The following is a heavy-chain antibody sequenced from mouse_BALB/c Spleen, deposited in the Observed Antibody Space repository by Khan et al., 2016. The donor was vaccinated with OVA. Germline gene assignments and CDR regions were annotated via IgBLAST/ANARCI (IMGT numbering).Heavy chain of an antibody. Sequence: QVQLKQSGAELVRPGVSVRISCKGSGYTFTDFAMHWVKQSHAKSLEWLGVISTYYGDVDYNHKFREQATMTVDKSYSTAYREFAGLTSEDSAIYYCVRGSGKSRFAYWGQGTLVTVSA. D-gene: IGHD1-3*01. CDR1: GYTFTDFA. CDR2: ISTYYGDV. V-gene: IGHV1S137*01. J-gene: IGHJ3*01. CDR3: VRGSGKSRFAY.